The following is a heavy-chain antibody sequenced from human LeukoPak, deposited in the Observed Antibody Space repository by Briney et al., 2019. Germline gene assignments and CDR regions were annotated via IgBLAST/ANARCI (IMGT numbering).Heavy chain of an antibody. D-gene: IGHD6-19*01. CDR3: ARAHGAVAGTGAFDI. CDR2: INPNRGGT. V-gene: IGHV1-2*02. J-gene: IGHJ3*02. Sequence: ASVKVSCKASGYTFSGYYMHWVRQAPGQGLEWMGWINPNRGGTNYAQKLQGRVTMTTDTSTSTAYMELRSLRSDDTAAYYCARAHGAVAGTGAFDIWGQGTMVTVSS. CDR1: GYTFSGYY.